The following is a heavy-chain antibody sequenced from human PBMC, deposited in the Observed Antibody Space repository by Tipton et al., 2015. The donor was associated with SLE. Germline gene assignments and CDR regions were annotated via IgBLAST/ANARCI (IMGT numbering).Heavy chain of an antibody. CDR3: ARDGTGLDAFDI. CDR1: GFTVSSKY. D-gene: IGHD3/OR15-3a*01. Sequence: VQLVQSGGGLVQPGGSLRLYCAASGFTVSSKYMSWVRQAPGKGLEWVSVIYSGVSTYYADSVKGRFTISRANSKNTLYLQMNSLRAEDTAVYYCARDGTGLDAFDIWGQGTMVTVSS. V-gene: IGHV3-53*04. CDR2: IYSGVST. J-gene: IGHJ3*02.